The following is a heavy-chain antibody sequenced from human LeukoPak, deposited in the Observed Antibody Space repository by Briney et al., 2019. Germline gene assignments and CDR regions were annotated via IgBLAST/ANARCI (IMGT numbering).Heavy chain of an antibody. J-gene: IGHJ4*02. CDR1: GFTFSSYW. Sequence: GGSLRLSCAASGFTFSSYWMSWVRQAPGKGLEWVANIKQDGSEKYYVDSVKGRFTISRDNARNSLYLQMNSLRAEDTAVYYCARDSSYYDFWSGYYAYWGQGTLVTVSS. D-gene: IGHD3-3*01. CDR2: IKQDGSEK. V-gene: IGHV3-7*01. CDR3: ARDSSYYDFWSGYYAY.